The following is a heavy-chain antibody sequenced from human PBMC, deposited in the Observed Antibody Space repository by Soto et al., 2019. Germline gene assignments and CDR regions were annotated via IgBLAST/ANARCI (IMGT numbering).Heavy chain of an antibody. CDR3: AKDRHCTATTCYTGGNWFDP. CDR2: ISSSGGSS. Sequence: VGSLRLSCVVSGITFSSYAMSWVRQAPGRGLEWVSAISSSGGSSYYADSVMGRFTISRDNSKNTLYLQMDSLRAEDTALYYCAKDRHCTATTCYTGGNWFDPWGQGTLVTVSS. J-gene: IGHJ5*02. D-gene: IGHD2-2*02. CDR1: GITFSSYA. V-gene: IGHV3-23*01.